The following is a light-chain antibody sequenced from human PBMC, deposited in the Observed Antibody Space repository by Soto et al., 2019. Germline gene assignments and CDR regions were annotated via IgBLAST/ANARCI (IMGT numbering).Light chain of an antibody. CDR2: AAS. Sequence: DIQMTQSPSTLSSSVGGRVTITCRARQSVGTWVAWYQQKPGKAPKLLIYAASNLESGVPSRFSGSGSGTEFTLTITTLQPDDFATYFCQHYRRNTWSFGPGTKVDI. J-gene: IGKJ1*01. CDR1: QSVGTW. V-gene: IGKV1-5*01. CDR3: QHYRRNTWS.